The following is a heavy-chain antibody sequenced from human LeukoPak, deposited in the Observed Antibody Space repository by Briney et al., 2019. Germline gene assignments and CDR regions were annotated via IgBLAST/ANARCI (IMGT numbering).Heavy chain of an antibody. J-gene: IGHJ4*02. Sequence: GGSLRLSCAASGFTFSSYWMSWVRQAPGKGLEWVANIKQDGSEKYYVDSVKGRFTISRDNAKNSLYLQMNSLRAEDTAVYYCARDTYYYDSSGYYYPGGCDYWGQGTLVTVSS. CDR3: ARDTYYYDSSGYYYPGGCDY. V-gene: IGHV3-7*01. CDR2: IKQDGSEK. CDR1: GFTFSSYW. D-gene: IGHD3-22*01.